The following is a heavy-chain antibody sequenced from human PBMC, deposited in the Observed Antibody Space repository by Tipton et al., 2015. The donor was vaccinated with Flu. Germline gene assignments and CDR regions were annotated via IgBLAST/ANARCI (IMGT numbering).Heavy chain of an antibody. V-gene: IGHV3-9*01. CDR1: GFTFDDYC. D-gene: IGHD3-10*01. Sequence: SLRLSCAASGFTFDDYCMHWVRQAPGKGLEWVSGISWNSGSVDYAYSVRGRFTISRDNAKNSLYLQMNNLRPEDTALYYCVKDIEYYYGSGNYTWGQGTLVTVSS. J-gene: IGHJ4*02. CDR2: ISWNSGSV. CDR3: VKDIEYYYGSGNYT.